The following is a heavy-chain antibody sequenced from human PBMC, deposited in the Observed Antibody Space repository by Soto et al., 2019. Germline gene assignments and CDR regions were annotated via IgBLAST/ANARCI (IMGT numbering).Heavy chain of an antibody. J-gene: IGHJ6*03. CDR1: GGTFSSYT. CDR2: IIPILGIA. Sequence: QVQLVQSGAEVKKPGSSVKVSCKASGGTFSSYTISWVRQAPGQGLEWMGRIIPILGIANYAQKFQGRVTITADKYPSTANMELRNLRSEDTDVYYCANGRIVVVPAATTYYYYYYMDVWGNGTTVTVSS. CDR3: ANGRIVVVPAATTYYYYYYMDV. D-gene: IGHD2-2*01. V-gene: IGHV1-69*02.